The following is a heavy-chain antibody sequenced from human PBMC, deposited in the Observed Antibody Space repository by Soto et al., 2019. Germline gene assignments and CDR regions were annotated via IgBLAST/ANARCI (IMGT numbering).Heavy chain of an antibody. Sequence: GGSLRLSCAASGFTFSDLYMDWVRQAPGKGLEWVANIKQDGSEKYYVDSVKGRFTISRDNAKNSLYLQMNSLRAEDTAVYYCARDQDDFWSGYPDYYYYYMDVWGKGTTVTVSS. D-gene: IGHD3-3*01. CDR3: ARDQDDFWSGYPDYYYYYMDV. CDR1: GFTFSDLY. J-gene: IGHJ6*03. V-gene: IGHV3-7*01. CDR2: IKQDGSEK.